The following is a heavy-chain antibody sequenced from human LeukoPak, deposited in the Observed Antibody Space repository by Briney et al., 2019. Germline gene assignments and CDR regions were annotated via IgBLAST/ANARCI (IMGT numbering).Heavy chain of an antibody. CDR2: IYSSGST. CDR3: ASSRDDYKAGYYFDY. D-gene: IGHD5-24*01. J-gene: IGHJ4*02. Sequence: SETLSLTCTVSGGSISNYYWSWIRQPAGKGLEWIGRIYSSGSTNYNPSLKSRVTMSVDTFKNQFSLKLSSVTAADTAFYYCASSRDDYKAGYYFDYWGQGTLVTVSS. CDR1: GGSISNYY. V-gene: IGHV4-4*07.